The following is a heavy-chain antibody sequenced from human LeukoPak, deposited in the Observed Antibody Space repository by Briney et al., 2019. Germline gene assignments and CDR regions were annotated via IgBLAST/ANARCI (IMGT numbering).Heavy chain of an antibody. V-gene: IGHV1-69*13. Sequence: SVKVSCKASGGTFSSYAISWVRQAPGQGLEWMGGIIPIFGTANYAQKFQGRVTITADESTSTAYMELSSLRSEDTAVYYCARDSSSSSQLWPTYYFDYWGQGTLVTVSS. D-gene: IGHD5-18*01. J-gene: IGHJ4*02. CDR3: ARDSSSSSQLWPTYYFDY. CDR2: IIPIFGTA. CDR1: GGTFSSYA.